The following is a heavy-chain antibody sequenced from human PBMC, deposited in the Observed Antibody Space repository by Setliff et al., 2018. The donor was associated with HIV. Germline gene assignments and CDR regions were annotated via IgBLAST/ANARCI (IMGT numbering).Heavy chain of an antibody. V-gene: IGHV3-21*01. J-gene: IGHJ4*02. CDR3: ARDETTTIAVAGTGFDY. D-gene: IGHD6-19*01. CDR1: GFTFSSYS. Sequence: GGSLRLSCAASGFTFSSYSMNWVRQAPGKGLEWVSSISSSSSYIYYADSVKGRFTISRDNAKNPLYLQMNSLRAEDTAVYYCARDETTTIAVAGTGFDYWGQGTLVTVSS. CDR2: ISSSSSYI.